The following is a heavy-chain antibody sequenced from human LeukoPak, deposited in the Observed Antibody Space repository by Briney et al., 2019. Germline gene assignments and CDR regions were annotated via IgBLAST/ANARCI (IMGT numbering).Heavy chain of an antibody. Sequence: GGSLRLSCAASGFTFSNYWIHWVRQAPGRGLEWVSSISWNSGSIGYADSVKGRFTISRDNAKNSLYLQMNSLRAEDTALYYCAKGGSGWLGGWFDPWGQGTLVTVSS. J-gene: IGHJ5*02. CDR3: AKGGSGWLGGWFDP. CDR1: GFTFSNYW. CDR2: ISWNSGSI. V-gene: IGHV3-9*01. D-gene: IGHD6-19*01.